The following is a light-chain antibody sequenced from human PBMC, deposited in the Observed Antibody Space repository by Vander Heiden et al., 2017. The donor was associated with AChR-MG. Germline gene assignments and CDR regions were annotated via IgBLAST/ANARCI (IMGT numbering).Light chain of an antibody. V-gene: IGKV1-39*01. CDR3: HHRDSPPYT. CDR2: SAS. CDR1: QSITTY. J-gene: IGKJ2*01. Sequence: DIQMTQSPSSLSASVGDRVTITCRASQSITTYLNWYQQKPGKPPKRLIYSASTLQSGVPSRFSGSGSGTDFTLTISSLQPEDFATYYCHHRDSPPYTFGQGTTLEIK.